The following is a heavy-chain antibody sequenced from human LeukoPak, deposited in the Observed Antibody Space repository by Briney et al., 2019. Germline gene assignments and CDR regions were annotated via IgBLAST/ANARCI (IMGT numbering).Heavy chain of an antibody. CDR1: GDSVSTYY. V-gene: IGHV4-59*02. J-gene: IGHJ4*02. CDR3: ARDQTGH. D-gene: IGHD1-14*01. CDR2: IYHGGST. Sequence: SETLSLTCTVSGDSVSTYYWSWIRQPPGKGLEWIGYIYHGGSTNYNPSLKSRVTISVDTSQNQFYLKLSSVTAADTAVYYCARDQTGHWGQGTLVTVSS.